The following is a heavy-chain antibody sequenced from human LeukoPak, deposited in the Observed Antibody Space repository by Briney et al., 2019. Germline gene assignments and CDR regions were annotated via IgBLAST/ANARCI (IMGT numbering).Heavy chain of an antibody. Sequence: GGSLRLSCAASGFTFSSYAMSWVRQAPGKGLEWVSAISGSGGSTYYADSVKGRFTISRDNSKNTLYLQMNSLRAEDTAVYYCAKESGYGEGFSWSGFHFDYWGQGTLVTVSS. V-gene: IGHV3-23*01. CDR3: AKESGYGEGFSWSGFHFDY. D-gene: IGHD3-3*01. J-gene: IGHJ4*02. CDR1: GFTFSSYA. CDR2: ISGSGGST.